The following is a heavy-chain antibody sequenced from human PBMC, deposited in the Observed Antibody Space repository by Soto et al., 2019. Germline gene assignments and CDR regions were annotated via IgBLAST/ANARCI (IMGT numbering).Heavy chain of an antibody. CDR3: ASLWFGELQEKHSDYYYYYYMDV. CDR2: IIPILGIA. V-gene: IGHV1-69*02. Sequence: SVKVSCKASGGTFSSYTISWVRQAPGQGLEWMGRIIPILGIANYAQKFQGRVTITADKSTSTAYMELSSLRSEDTAVYYCASLWFGELQEKHSDYYYYYYMDVWGKGTTVTVSS. J-gene: IGHJ6*03. D-gene: IGHD3-10*01. CDR1: GGTFSSYT.